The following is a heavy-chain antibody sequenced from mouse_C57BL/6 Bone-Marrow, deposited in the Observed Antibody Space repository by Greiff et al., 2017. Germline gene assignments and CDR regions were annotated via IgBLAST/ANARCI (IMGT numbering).Heavy chain of an antibody. CDR1: GYTFTEYT. J-gene: IGHJ4*01. V-gene: IGHV1-62-2*01. CDR2: FYPGSGSI. Sequence: QVQLQQSGAELVKPGASVKLSCKASGYTFTEYTIHWVKQRSGQGLEWIGWFYPGSGSIKYNEKFKDKATLTADKSSSTVYLGLSRLTSEDSAVYFCARHDPYYGSSYEAMDYWGQGTSVTVSS. CDR3: ARHDPYYGSSYEAMDY. D-gene: IGHD1-1*01.